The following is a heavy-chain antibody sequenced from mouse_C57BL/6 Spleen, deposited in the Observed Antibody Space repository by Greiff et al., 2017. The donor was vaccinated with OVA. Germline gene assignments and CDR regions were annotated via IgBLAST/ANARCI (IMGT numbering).Heavy chain of an antibody. D-gene: IGHD2-10*02. J-gene: IGHJ2*01. CDR3: ARGSMVNYEDD. Sequence: QVQLQQPGAELVKPGASVKLSCKASGYTFTSSWMQWVKQRPGQGLEWIGEIDPSVSYTNYNQKFKGKATLTVDPSSSTAYMQLSSLTSEDSAVTYCARGSMVNYEDDRGQGTTLTVSS. V-gene: IGHV1-50*01. CDR2: IDPSVSYT. CDR1: GYTFTSSW.